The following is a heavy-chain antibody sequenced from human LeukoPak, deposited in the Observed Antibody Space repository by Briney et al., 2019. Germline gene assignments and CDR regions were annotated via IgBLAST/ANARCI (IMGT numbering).Heavy chain of an antibody. D-gene: IGHD3-22*01. V-gene: IGHV4-59*12. CDR1: GGSISSYY. Sequence: SETLSLTCTVSGGSISSYYWSWIRQPPGKGLEWIGYSHYSGSTNYNPSLKSRVTISVDTSKNQFSLKLYSVTAADTAVYYCARDSASSGHYYYGMDVWGQGTTVTVSS. CDR2: SHYSGST. CDR3: ARDSASSGHYYYGMDV. J-gene: IGHJ6*02.